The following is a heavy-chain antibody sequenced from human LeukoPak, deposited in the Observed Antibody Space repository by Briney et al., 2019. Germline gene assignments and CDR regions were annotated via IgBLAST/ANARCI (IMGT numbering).Heavy chain of an antibody. CDR3: ARERGYSGYDYQDFDY. CDR2: IYTSGST. V-gene: IGHV4-61*02. J-gene: IGHJ4*02. D-gene: IGHD5-12*01. CDR1: GGSISSGSYY. Sequence: SQTLSLTCTVSGGSISSGSYYWSWIRQPAGKGLEWIGRIYTSGSTNYNPSLKSRVTISVDTSKNQFSLKLSSVTAADTAVYYCARERGYSGYDYQDFDYWGQGTLVTVSS.